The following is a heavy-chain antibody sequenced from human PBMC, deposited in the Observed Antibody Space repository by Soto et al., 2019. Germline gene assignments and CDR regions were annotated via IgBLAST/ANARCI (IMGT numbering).Heavy chain of an antibody. J-gene: IGHJ6*02. CDR1: GGSVSSGSYY. CDR3: ARDRGPWSSGLDV. CDR2: IYYSGST. Sequence: SETLSLTCTVSGGSVSSGSYYWSWIRQPPGKGLEWIGYIYYSGSTNYNPSLKSRVTISVDTSKNQFSLKLSSVTAADTAVYYCARDRGPWSSGLDVWGQGTTVTVSS. V-gene: IGHV4-61*01. D-gene: IGHD2-2*01.